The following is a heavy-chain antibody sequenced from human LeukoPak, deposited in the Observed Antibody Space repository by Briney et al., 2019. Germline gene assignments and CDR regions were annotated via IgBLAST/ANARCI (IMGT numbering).Heavy chain of an antibody. CDR3: ATEGLRSFWSGYHTFDY. D-gene: IGHD3-3*01. CDR2: FDPEDGET. CDR1: GYTLTELS. J-gene: IGHJ4*02. Sequence: ASVKVSCKVSGYTLTELSMHWVRQAPGKGLEWMGGFDPEDGETIYAQKFQGRVTMTEDTSTDTAYMELSSLRSEDTAVYYCATEGLRSFWSGYHTFDYWGQGTLVTVSS. V-gene: IGHV1-24*01.